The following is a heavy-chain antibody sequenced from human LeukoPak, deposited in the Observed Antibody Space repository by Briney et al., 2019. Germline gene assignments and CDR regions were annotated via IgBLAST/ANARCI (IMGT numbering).Heavy chain of an antibody. Sequence: PSETLSLTCTVSGGSISSYYWSWIRQPPGKGLEWIGYIYYSERTNYNPSFKSRVTISEDTSKNQFSLKLSSVTAADTAVYYCARGIRQWGMAPRFDPWGQGTLVTVSS. CDR1: GGSISSYY. CDR2: IYYSERT. V-gene: IGHV4-59*01. J-gene: IGHJ5*02. D-gene: IGHD3-16*01. CDR3: ARGIRQWGMAPRFDP.